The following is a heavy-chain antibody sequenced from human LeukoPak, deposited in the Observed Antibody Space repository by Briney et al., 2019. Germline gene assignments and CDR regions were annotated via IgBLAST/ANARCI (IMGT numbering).Heavy chain of an antibody. J-gene: IGHJ3*02. CDR1: GGTFSSYA. CDR2: IIPIFGTA. CDR3: ATPTYYYDSSGPRDDAFDI. V-gene: IGHV1-69*05. Sequence: ASVKVSCKASGGTFSSYAISWVRQAPGQGLEWMGGIIPIFGTANYAQKFQGRVTITTDESTSTAYMELRSLRSDDTAVYYCATPTYYYDSSGPRDDAFDIWGQGTMVTVSS. D-gene: IGHD3-22*01.